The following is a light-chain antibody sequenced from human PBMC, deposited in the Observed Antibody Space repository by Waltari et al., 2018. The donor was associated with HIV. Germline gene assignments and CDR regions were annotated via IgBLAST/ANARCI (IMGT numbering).Light chain of an antibody. J-gene: IGLJ3*02. CDR2: QDS. CDR3: QAWDSGKGV. CDR1: NLENKD. Sequence: ELTQRPSVTVSPGQTATIPCRGDNLENKDTCWYQQRPGQTPVLVIYQDSKRPSGIPDRFSGSKSANTATLTISGTQALDEADFYCQAWDSGKGVFGGGTKLTVL. V-gene: IGLV3-1*01.